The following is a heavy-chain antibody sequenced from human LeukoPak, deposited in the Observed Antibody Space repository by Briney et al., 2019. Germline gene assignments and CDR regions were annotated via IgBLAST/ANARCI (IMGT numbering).Heavy chain of an antibody. CDR2: ISGDGCST. J-gene: IGHJ6*02. V-gene: IGHV3-43*02. D-gene: IGHD3-10*01. CDR3: AKDMRLLSPLKGYGSGPLAKDYYYYYGMDV. CDR1: GFTFDDYA. Sequence: PGGSLRLSCAASGFTFDDYAMHWVRQAAGKGLEWVSLISGDGCSTYYADSVKGRFTISRDNSKNSLYLQMNSLRTEDTALYYCAKDMRLLSPLKGYGSGPLAKDYYYYYGMDVWGQGTTVTVSS.